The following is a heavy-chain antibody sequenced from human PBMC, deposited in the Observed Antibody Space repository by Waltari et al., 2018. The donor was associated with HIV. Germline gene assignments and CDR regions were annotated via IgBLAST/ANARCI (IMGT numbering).Heavy chain of an antibody. CDR1: VGPFTAYY. D-gene: IGHD1-1*01. Sequence: QQHLPQWGAVLVKPSETLPLTCAVYVGPFTAYYCTWIRHSPGNGLEWIGEINHIGEASYNPSLKGRVTMSVNTAKNQVSLKLFSVTAADTAVYYCARGTTGLRLPRKYFDYWGQGTLVAVSS. J-gene: IGHJ4*02. CDR2: INHIGEA. V-gene: IGHV4-34*01. CDR3: ARGTTGLRLPRKYFDY.